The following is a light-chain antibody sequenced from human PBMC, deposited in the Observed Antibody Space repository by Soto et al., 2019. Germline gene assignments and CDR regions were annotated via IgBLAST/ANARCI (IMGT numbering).Light chain of an antibody. V-gene: IGLV2-14*01. CDR1: SSDVGGYNY. J-gene: IGLJ1*01. CDR3: SSCTSSSTSYV. Sequence: QLALAQPASVSWSPGQAITISCTGTSSDVGGYNYVSWYQQHPGKAPKLMIYEVSNRPSGVSNRFSGSKSGNTASLTISGLQAEDEADYYCSSCTSSSTSYVFGTGTKVNVL. CDR2: EVS.